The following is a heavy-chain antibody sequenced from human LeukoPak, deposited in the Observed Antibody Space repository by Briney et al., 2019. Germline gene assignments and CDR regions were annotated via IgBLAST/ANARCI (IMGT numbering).Heavy chain of an antibody. Sequence: GGSLRLSCAASGFTFSSYAMSWVRQAPGKGLEWVSAISGSGGSTYYTDSVKGRCTISRDNSKNTLYLQMNSLRAEDTAVYYCAKCPGVPQQLVDYWGQGTLVTVSS. D-gene: IGHD6-13*01. J-gene: IGHJ4*02. CDR3: AKCPGVPQQLVDY. CDR2: ISGSGGST. CDR1: GFTFSSYA. V-gene: IGHV3-23*01.